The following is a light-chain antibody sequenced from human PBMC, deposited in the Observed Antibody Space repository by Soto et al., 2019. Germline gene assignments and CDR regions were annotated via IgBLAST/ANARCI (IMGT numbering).Light chain of an antibody. V-gene: IGKV1-12*01. CDR3: LLDYSYFWA. CDR1: QAISSW. CDR2: AAS. Sequence: DIQMTQSPSSVSASVGDRVTITCRASQAISSWLAWYQQRPGQAPKLLIYAASTLQSGVPSRFSGSGSGRDFTLTISSLQPEDFATYYCLLDYSYFWAFGQGTKVDIK. J-gene: IGKJ1*01.